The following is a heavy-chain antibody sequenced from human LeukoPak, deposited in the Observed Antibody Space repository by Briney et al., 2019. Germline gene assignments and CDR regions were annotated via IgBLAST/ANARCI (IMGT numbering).Heavy chain of an antibody. CDR3: ARGDHPTWLFPFVVGSSWPY. CDR1: GYTFTSYY. V-gene: IGHV1-46*01. CDR2: INPSGGST. D-gene: IGHD3-9*01. J-gene: IGHJ4*02. Sequence: GASVKVSCKASGYTFTSYYMHWVRQAPGQGLEWMGIINPSGGSTSYAQKFQGRVTMTRDTSTSTVYMELSSLRSEDTAVYYYARGDHPTWLFPFVVGSSWPYWGQGTLVTVSS.